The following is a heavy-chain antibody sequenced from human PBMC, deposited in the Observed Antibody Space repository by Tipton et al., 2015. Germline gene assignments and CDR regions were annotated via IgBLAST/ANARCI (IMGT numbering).Heavy chain of an antibody. J-gene: IGHJ4*02. CDR2: ISYTENT. V-gene: IGHV4-61*01. D-gene: IGHD3-9*01. CDR3: ACQDYDILTRDYQTVDY. Sequence: LRLSCTVSGGSVSSGNYYWSWIRQPPGKGLEWIGYISYTENTHNNPSLKSRVTISLDTSKNQFSLRVRSVTAADTAVYYCACQDYDILTRDYQTVDYWGQGTLVTVSS. CDR1: GGSVSSGNYY.